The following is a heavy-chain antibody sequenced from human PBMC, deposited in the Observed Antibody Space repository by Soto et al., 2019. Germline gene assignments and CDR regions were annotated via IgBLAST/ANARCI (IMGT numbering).Heavy chain of an antibody. J-gene: IGHJ6*02. CDR2: IYYSGST. D-gene: IGHD3-10*01. Sequence: SETLSLTCTVSGGSISSYYWSWIRQPPGKGLEWIGYIYYSGSTYYNPSLKSRVTISVDTSKNQFSLKLSSVTAADTAVYYCARDGSGSYYKFGYYYYGMDVWGQGTTVTVSS. V-gene: IGHV4-30-4*01. CDR3: ARDGSGSYYKFGYYYYGMDV. CDR1: GGSISSYY.